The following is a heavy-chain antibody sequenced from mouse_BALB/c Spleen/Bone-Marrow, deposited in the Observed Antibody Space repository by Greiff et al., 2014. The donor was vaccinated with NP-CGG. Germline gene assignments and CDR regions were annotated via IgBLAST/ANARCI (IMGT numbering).Heavy chain of an antibody. CDR1: GFNIKDTY. D-gene: IGHD1-1*01. CDR2: IDPANGNT. V-gene: IGHV14-3*02. Sequence: EVKVVESGAELVKPGASVKLSCTASGFNIKDTYMHWVKQRPEQGLEWIGRIDPANGNTKYDPKFQGKATITADTSSNTAYLQLSSLTSEDTAVYYCATLTTVVDAMDYWGQRTSVTVSS. J-gene: IGHJ4*01. CDR3: ATLTTVVDAMDY.